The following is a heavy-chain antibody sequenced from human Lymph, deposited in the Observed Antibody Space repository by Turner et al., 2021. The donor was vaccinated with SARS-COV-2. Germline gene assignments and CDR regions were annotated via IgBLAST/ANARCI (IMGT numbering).Heavy chain of an antibody. Sequence: EVQLVETGGGLIQPGGSLSLSCAASGIIVSRNYMNWVRQAPGKGLEWVSVIYSGGTTYDADSVKGRFTISRDNSKNTLYLQMNSLRVEDTAVYYCARDLGTYGMDVWGQGTTVTVSS. CDR3: ARDLGTYGMDV. V-gene: IGHV3-53*02. D-gene: IGHD6-13*01. J-gene: IGHJ6*02. CDR1: GIIVSRNY. CDR2: IYSGGTT.